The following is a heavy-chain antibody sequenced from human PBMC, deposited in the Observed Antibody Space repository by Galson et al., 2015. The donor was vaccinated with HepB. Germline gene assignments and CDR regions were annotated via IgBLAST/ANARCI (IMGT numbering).Heavy chain of an antibody. CDR3: ARGIVPAALGWFDP. CDR1: GGSISSSSYY. CDR2: IYYSGST. V-gene: IGHV4-39*01. J-gene: IGHJ5*02. D-gene: IGHD2-2*01. Sequence: LSLTCTVSGGSISSSSYYWGWIRQPPGKGLEWIGSIYYSGSTYYNPSLKSRVTISVDTSKNQFSLKLSSVTAADTAVYYCARGIVPAALGWFDPWGQGTLVTVSS.